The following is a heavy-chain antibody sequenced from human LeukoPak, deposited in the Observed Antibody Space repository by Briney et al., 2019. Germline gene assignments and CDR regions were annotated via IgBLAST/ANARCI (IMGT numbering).Heavy chain of an antibody. CDR2: IYYSGST. J-gene: IGHJ4*02. CDR1: GGSSSSYY. V-gene: IGHV4-59*01. Sequence: SETLSLTCTVSGGSSSSYYWSWIRQPPGKGLEWIGYIYYSGSTNYNPSLKSRVTISVDTSKNQFSLKLSSVTAADTAVYYCARMPIVGARSPFDYWGQGTLVTVSS. D-gene: IGHD1-26*01. CDR3: ARMPIVGARSPFDY.